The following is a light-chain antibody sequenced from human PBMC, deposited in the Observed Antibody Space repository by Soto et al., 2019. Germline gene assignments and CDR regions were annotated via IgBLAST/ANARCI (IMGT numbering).Light chain of an antibody. V-gene: IGKV3-11*01. CDR2: DAS. J-gene: IGKJ5*01. CDR1: QSVSSY. CDR3: QQRRNWPS. Sequence: EGVLTQSPATLSLSPGERATLSCRASQSVSSYLAWYQENPGQAPRLLIYDASSRAPGIPARFSGRGSGTDFTLTISSLEPEDFAVYYCQQRRNWPSFGQGTRLEIK.